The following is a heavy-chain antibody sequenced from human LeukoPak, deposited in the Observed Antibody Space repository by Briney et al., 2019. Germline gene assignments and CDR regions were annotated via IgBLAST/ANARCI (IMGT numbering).Heavy chain of an antibody. Sequence: GGSLRLSCAASGFTFSSYAMHWVRQAPGKGLEGVAVISYDGSNKYYEDSVKGRFTISRDNSKNTLYLQMNSLRAEDTAVYYCARARDTAMVYFDYWGQGTLVTVSS. D-gene: IGHD5-18*01. J-gene: IGHJ4*02. CDR3: ARARDTAMVYFDY. CDR2: ISYDGSNK. CDR1: GFTFSSYA. V-gene: IGHV3-30*01.